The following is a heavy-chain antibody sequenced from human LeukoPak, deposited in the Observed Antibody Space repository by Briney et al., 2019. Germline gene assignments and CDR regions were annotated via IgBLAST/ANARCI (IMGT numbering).Heavy chain of an antibody. CDR2: IYPGDSDT. CDR3: ARHVSSGSVYYYYYGMDV. D-gene: IGHD6-19*01. Sequence: GESLKISCKGSGYSFTSYWIGWVRQMPGKGLEWMGIIYPGDSDTRYSPSFQGQVTISADKSISTAYLQWSSLKASDTAKYYCARHVSSGSVYYYYYGMDVWGQGTTVTVSS. CDR1: GYSFTSYW. V-gene: IGHV5-51*01. J-gene: IGHJ6*02.